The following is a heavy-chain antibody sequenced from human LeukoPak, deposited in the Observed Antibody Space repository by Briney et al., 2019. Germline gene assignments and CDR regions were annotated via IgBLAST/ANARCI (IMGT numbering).Heavy chain of an antibody. CDR3: ARGGYSGYEPINWFDP. CDR1: GGSISSYY. J-gene: IGHJ5*02. V-gene: IGHV4-4*07. Sequence: KASETLSLTCTVSGGSISSYYWSWIRQPAGKGLEWIGRIYTSGSTNYNPSLKSRVTMSVDTSKNQFSLKLSSVTAADTAVYYCARGGYSGYEPINWFDPWGQGTLVTVSS. CDR2: IYTSGST. D-gene: IGHD5-12*01.